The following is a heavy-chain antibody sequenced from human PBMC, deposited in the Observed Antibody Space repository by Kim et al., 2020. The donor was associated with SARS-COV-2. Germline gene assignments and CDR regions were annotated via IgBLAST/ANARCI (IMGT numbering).Heavy chain of an antibody. CDR2: A. Sequence: ANYAQKFQGRVTITADKSTSTAYMELSSLRSEDTAVYYCARVNKIRYYDIWGQGTLVTVSS. J-gene: IGHJ4*02. V-gene: IGHV1-69*04. CDR3: ARVNKIRYYDI. D-gene: IGHD3-22*01.